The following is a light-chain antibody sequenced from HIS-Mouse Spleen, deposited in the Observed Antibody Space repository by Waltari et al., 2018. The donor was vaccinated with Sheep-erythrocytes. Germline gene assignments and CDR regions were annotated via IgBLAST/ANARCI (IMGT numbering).Light chain of an antibody. J-gene: IGLJ3*02. Sequence: QSALTQPPSVSGSPGQSITISCTGTSSDVGSYNLVSWYQQHPGKAPKLMIYEGSKRPSGVSNRFSGSKSGNTASLTVSGLQAEDEADYYCSSYAGSNNWVFGGGTKLTVL. CDR1: SSDVGSYNL. CDR3: SSYAGSNNWV. V-gene: IGLV2-14*02. CDR2: EGS.